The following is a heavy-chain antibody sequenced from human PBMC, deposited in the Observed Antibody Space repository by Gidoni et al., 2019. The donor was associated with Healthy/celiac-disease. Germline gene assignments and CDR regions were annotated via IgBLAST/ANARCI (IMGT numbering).Heavy chain of an antibody. D-gene: IGHD2-2*01. CDR2: IYTSGST. V-gene: IGHV4-4*07. CDR1: GGSISSYY. Sequence: VQLQESGPGLVKPSETLSLTCTVSGGSISSYYWSWIRQPAGKGLEWIGRIYTSGSTNYHPSLKSRVTMSVDTSKNQFSLKLSSVTAADTAVYYCAREKVVPAEDYYYYYGMDVWGQGTTVTVSS. CDR3: AREKVVPAEDYYYYYGMDV. J-gene: IGHJ6*02.